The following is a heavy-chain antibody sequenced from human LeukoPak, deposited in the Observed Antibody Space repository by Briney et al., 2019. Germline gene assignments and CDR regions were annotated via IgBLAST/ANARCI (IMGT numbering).Heavy chain of an antibody. CDR1: GYTFTSYY. D-gene: IGHD6-13*01. J-gene: IGHJ5*02. V-gene: IGHV1-18*04. CDR3: ARDEQLLPKWFDR. Sequence: ASVKVSCKASGYTFTSYYMHWVRQAPGQGLEWMGWISGYNGNTDYAQKFQGRVTMTTDTSTSTAYMELRSLRSDDTAVYYCARDEQLLPKWFDRWGQGTLVTVSS. CDR2: ISGYNGNT.